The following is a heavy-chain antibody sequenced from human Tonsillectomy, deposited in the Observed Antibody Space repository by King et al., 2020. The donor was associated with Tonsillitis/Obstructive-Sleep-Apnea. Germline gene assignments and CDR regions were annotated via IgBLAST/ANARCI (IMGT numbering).Heavy chain of an antibody. V-gene: IGHV3-64D*06. CDR1: GFTFSSYA. J-gene: IGHJ5*02. D-gene: IGHD3-10*01. CDR3: VKVVEEYYDGSGRNNGFDP. CDR2: IISNGGST. Sequence: VQLVESGGGLVQPGGSLRLSCSASGFTFSSYAMHWVRQAPGKGLEYVSAIISNGGSTYYADSVKGRFTISRDNSKNTLYLQMSSLRAEDTAVYYCVKVVEEYYDGSGRNNGFDPWGQGTLVTVSS.